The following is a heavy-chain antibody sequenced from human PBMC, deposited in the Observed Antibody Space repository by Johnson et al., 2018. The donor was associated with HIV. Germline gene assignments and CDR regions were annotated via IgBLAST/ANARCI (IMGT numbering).Heavy chain of an antibody. CDR1: GFTFDDYT. J-gene: IGHJ3*02. CDR3: AKGLGNVDAFDI. CDR2: ISWDGGST. D-gene: IGHD7-27*01. Sequence: VQLLESGGVVVQPGGSLRLSCAASGFTFDDYTMHWVRQAPGKGLEWVSLISWDGGSTYYADSVQGRFTISRDNSKNSLYLQMNSLRTEDTALYDFAKGLGNVDAFDIWGQGTMVTVSS. V-gene: IGHV3-43*01.